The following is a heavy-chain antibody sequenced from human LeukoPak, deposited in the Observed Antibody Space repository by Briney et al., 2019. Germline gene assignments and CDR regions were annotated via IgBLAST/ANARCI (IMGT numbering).Heavy chain of an antibody. V-gene: IGHV1-18*01. CDR3: ARGGDGDILTGLVFDY. CDR2: ISAYNGNT. Sequence: ASVKVSCKASGYTFTTYGISWVRQAPAQGLEWMGCISAYNGNTNYAQKVQGRVTMTTDTSTSTDYMELRSLRSDDTAVYYCARGGDGDILTGLVFDYWGQGTLVTVSS. D-gene: IGHD3-9*01. CDR1: GYTFTTYG. J-gene: IGHJ4*02.